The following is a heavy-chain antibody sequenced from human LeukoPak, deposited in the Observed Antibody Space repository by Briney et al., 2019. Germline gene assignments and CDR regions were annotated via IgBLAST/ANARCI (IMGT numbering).Heavy chain of an antibody. CDR3: ASLYSYGYNYYDY. D-gene: IGHD5-18*01. Sequence: SETLSLTCTVSSGSISSYYWSWIRQPPGKGLEWIGYIYYSGGTNYNPSLKSRVTMSVDTSKKQISLKLSSVTAADTAVYYCASLYSYGYNYYDYWGQGTLVSVSS. CDR1: SGSISSYY. CDR2: IYYSGGT. V-gene: IGHV4-59*01. J-gene: IGHJ4*02.